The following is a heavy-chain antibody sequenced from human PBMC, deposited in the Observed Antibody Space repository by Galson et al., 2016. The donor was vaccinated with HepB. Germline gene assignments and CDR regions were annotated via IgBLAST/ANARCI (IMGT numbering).Heavy chain of an antibody. CDR3: ARDRSNYDFWSGYMPDYYFDY. J-gene: IGHJ4*02. D-gene: IGHD3-3*01. CDR1: GFTFSDFS. CDR2: ISSGSRDI. Sequence: SLRLSCAASGFTFSDFSMHWVRQAPGKGLEWVSSISSGSRDIYYADSVKGRFTISRDNAKNSLYLQMNSLRAEDTAVYYCARDRSNYDFWSGYMPDYYFDYWGQGTLVTVSS. V-gene: IGHV3-21*01.